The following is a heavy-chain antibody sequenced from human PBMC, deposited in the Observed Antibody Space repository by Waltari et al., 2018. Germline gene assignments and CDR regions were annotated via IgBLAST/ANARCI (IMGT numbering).Heavy chain of an antibody. CDR3: ARERAGSVGWSTSDY. V-gene: IGHV4-61*02. CDR1: GASVSTGIFY. D-gene: IGHD1-26*01. J-gene: IGHJ4*02. Sequence: QVQLQESGPGMVKSSQTLSLTCTVSGASVSTGIFYWIWIRHSAGKGLECVGRFYATGGTNSNLSLQSRVSMSLDAFKNQVFLKLTSVVAADTAVYFCARERAGSVGWSTSDYWGQGTLVTVSS. CDR2: FYATGGT.